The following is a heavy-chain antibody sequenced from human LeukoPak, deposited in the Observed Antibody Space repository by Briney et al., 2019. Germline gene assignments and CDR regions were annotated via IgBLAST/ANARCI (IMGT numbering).Heavy chain of an antibody. V-gene: IGHV3-11*01. D-gene: IGHD3-10*01. CDR1: GFTFSDYY. Sequence: GGSLRLSCAASGFTFSDYYMSWIRQAPGKGLEWVSYISSSGSTIYYADSVKGRFTISRDNAKNSLYLQMNSLRAEDTAVYYCARDPLWFGEFGDAFDIWGQGTMVTVSS. CDR2: ISSSGSTI. CDR3: ARDPLWFGEFGDAFDI. J-gene: IGHJ3*02.